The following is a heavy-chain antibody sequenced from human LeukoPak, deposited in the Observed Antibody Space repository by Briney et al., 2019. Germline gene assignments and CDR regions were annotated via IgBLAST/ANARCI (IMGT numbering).Heavy chain of an antibody. J-gene: IGHJ4*02. CDR2: IKQDGSEK. Sequence: GGSLRLSCAASGFIFSNYWMSWVRQAPGKGLEWVANIKQDGSEKYYVDSMKGRFTISRDNAKNSLYLQMNSLRAEDTALYYCAKVGHSSGWYSSFDYWGQGTLVTVSS. CDR3: AKVGHSSGWYSSFDY. CDR1: GFIFSNYW. D-gene: IGHD6-19*01. V-gene: IGHV3-7*03.